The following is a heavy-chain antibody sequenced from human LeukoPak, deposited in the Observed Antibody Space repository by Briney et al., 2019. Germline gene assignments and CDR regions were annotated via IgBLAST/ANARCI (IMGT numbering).Heavy chain of an antibody. CDR1: GFTFSSYD. V-gene: IGHV3-33*01. Sequence: GGSLRLSCAASGFTFSSYDMHWVRMAPGQGQEWVAFIWSYGSDKYYADSVKGRFTISRDNSKNTLYLQMNSLRAEDTAVYYCARDYGDSPFDYWGQGTLVTVSS. CDR2: IWSYGSDK. J-gene: IGHJ4*02. CDR3: ARDYGDSPFDY. D-gene: IGHD4-17*01.